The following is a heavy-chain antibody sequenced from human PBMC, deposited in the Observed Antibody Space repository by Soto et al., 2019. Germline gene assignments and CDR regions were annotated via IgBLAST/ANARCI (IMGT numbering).Heavy chain of an antibody. D-gene: IGHD5-12*01. CDR2: IIPIFGTA. Sequence: QVQLVQSGAEVKKPGSSVTVSCKASGGTFSSYTISWVRQAPGQGLEWMGWIIPIFGTANYAQKFQGRVTITADESTSTAYMELSSLRSEYTAVYYCARGNHRWLQLWYFDLWGRGTLVTVSS. J-gene: IGHJ2*01. CDR3: ARGNHRWLQLWYFDL. CDR1: GGTFSSYT. V-gene: IGHV1-69*12.